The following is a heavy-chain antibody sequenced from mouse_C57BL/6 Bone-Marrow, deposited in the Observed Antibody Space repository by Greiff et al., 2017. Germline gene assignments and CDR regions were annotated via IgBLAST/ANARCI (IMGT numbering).Heavy chain of an antibody. D-gene: IGHD1-1*01. CDR3: ARKERITTVVGAMDY. V-gene: IGHV2-2*01. CDR1: GFSLTSYG. Sequence: QVQLQQSGPGLVQPSQSLSITCTVSGFSLTSYGVHWVRQSPGKGLEWLGVIWSGGSTDYNAAFISRLSISKDNSKSQVFFQINSLQADDTAIYYCARKERITTVVGAMDYWGQGTSVTVSS. J-gene: IGHJ4*01. CDR2: IWSGGST.